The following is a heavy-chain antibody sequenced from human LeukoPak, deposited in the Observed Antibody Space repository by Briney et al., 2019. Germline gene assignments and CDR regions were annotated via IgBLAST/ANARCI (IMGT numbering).Heavy chain of an antibody. CDR1: NDSIKDYS. CDR2: ISNSGST. CDR3: ARCEVGSSWAQAFDI. D-gene: IGHD6-13*01. J-gene: IGHJ3*02. V-gene: IGHV4-59*01. Sequence: SETLSLTCTVSNDSIKDYSWHWIRQPPGKGLEWIGFISNSGSTNHNPSLTRRATISIDTYKRQFSLKLTSVTAAARPVYHSARCEVGSSWAQAFDIWGQGTMVTVSS.